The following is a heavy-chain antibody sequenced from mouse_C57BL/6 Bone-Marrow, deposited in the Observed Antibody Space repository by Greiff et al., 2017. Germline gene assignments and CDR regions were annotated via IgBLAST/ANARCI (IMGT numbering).Heavy chain of an antibody. CDR1: GFNIKDDY. J-gene: IGHJ3*01. Sequence: EVQVVESGAELVRPGASVKLSCTASGFNIKDDYMHWVKQRPEQGLEWIGWIDPENGDTEYASKFQGKATITADTSSNTAYLQLSSLTSEDTAVYYCTTSYYYGSSPFAYWGQGTLVTVSA. V-gene: IGHV14-4*01. CDR2: IDPENGDT. D-gene: IGHD1-1*01. CDR3: TTSYYYGSSPFAY.